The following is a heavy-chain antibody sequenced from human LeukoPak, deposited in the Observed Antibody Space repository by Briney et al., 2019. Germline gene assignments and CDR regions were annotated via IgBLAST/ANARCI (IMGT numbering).Heavy chain of an antibody. V-gene: IGHV3-11*01. CDR2: ISSSGSTI. Sequence: GGSLRLSCAASGFTFSDYYMSWIRQAPGKGLEWVSYISSSGSTIYYADSVKGRFTISRDNAKNSLYLQMNSLRAEDTAVYYCVTGEDSGRPQAIDYWGQGTLVTVSS. CDR3: VTGEDSGRPQAIDY. D-gene: IGHD3-10*01. J-gene: IGHJ4*02. CDR1: GFTFSDYY.